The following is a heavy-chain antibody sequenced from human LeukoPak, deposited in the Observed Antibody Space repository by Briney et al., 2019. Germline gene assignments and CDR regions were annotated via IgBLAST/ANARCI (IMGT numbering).Heavy chain of an antibody. CDR1: GYSFTSYW. J-gene: IGHJ6*02. D-gene: IGHD3-3*01. CDR2: IYPGDSDT. CDR3: ARHSTSEGTIFGVVYGMDV. V-gene: IGHV5-51*01. Sequence: GESLKISCKGPGYSFTSYWIGWVRQVPGKGLEWMGIIYPGDSDTRYSPSFQGQVTISADKSISTAYLQWSSLKVSDTAMYYCARHSTSEGTIFGVVYGMDVWGQGTTVTVSS.